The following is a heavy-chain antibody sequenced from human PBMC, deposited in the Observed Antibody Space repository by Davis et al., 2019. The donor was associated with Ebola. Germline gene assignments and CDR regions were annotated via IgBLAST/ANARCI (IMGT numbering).Heavy chain of an antibody. CDR1: GFTFTSSA. CDR2: IVVGSGNT. V-gene: IGHV1-58*02. D-gene: IGHD1-14*01. J-gene: IGHJ4*01. Sequence: SVQVSCKASGFTFTSSAMQWVRQARGQRLEWIGWIVVGSGNTNYAQKFQGRVTISRDMSTSTSYLDLSNVRSEDTAVYYCAASAGTVGNFDYWGQGTLVTVSS. CDR3: AASAGTVGNFDY.